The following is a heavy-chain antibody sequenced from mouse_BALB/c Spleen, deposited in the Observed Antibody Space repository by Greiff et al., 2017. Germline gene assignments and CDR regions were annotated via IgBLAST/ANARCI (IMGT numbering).Heavy chain of an antibody. D-gene: IGHD1-3*01. J-gene: IGHJ2*01. CDR3: ARGKGDY. CDR1: GYTFTDYW. Sequence: QVQLQQPGAELVMPGASVKMSCKASGYTFTDYWMHWVKQRPGQGLEWIGAIDTSDSYTSYNQKFKGKATLTVDESSSTAYMQLSSLTSEDSAVYYCARGKGDYWGQGTTRTVSS. CDR2: IDTSDSYT. V-gene: IGHV1-69*01.